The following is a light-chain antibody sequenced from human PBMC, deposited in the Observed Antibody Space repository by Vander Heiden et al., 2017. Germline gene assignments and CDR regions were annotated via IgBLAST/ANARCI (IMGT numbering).Light chain of an antibody. J-gene: IGLJ2*01. CDR1: SSDVGRYNL. V-gene: IGLV2-23*02. CDR2: EVS. CDR3: CSYAGSSSFAV. Sequence: QSALTQPASVSGSSGQAITISCTGTSSDVGRYNLVSWYQHHPGKAPKLMIYEVSKRPSGVSNRFSGSQSGNTASLTISGLQAEDEADYYCCSYAGSSSFAVFGGGTKLTVL.